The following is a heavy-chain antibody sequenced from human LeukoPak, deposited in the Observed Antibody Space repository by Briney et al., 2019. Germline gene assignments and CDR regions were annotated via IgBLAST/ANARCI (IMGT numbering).Heavy chain of an antibody. CDR1: GFSFSGYA. V-gene: IGHV3-64D*06. CDR3: VRRSVDGSAEYFLH. J-gene: IGHJ1*01. CDR2: ISGDGGST. D-gene: IGHD6-19*01. Sequence: GGSLRLSCSASGFSFSGYAMHWVRQAPGKGPQYVSVISGDGGSTEYADSVRGRFTISRDNSKNRLYLQMSSLRTEDTAVYYCVRRSVDGSAEYFLHWGQGTLVTVSS.